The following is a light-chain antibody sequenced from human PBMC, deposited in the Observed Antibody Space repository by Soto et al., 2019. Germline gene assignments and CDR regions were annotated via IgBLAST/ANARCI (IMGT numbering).Light chain of an antibody. CDR1: QSVSSN. J-gene: IGKJ2*01. CDR3: QQYNNWPPPYT. V-gene: IGKV3-15*01. CDR2: GAS. Sequence: EIVMTQSPATLSVSPGERATLSCRASQSVSSNLAWYQQKPGQAPRLLVYGASTRATGIPARFGGSGSGTEFTLTISILQSEDFAVYYCQQYNNWPPPYTFGQGTKLELK.